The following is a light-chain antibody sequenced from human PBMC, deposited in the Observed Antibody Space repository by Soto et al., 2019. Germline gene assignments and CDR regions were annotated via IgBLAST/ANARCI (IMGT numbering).Light chain of an antibody. Sequence: DSQMTQYPSTLSASVGDRVTITCRASQSISSWLAWYQQKPWKAPKLLISKASTLQSGVPPRFSGSGYGTEFTLTISSLQPDDFATYYCQQYERYPMTFGGGTKVEIK. CDR1: QSISSW. V-gene: IGKV1-5*03. CDR3: QQYERYPMT. J-gene: IGKJ4*01. CDR2: KAS.